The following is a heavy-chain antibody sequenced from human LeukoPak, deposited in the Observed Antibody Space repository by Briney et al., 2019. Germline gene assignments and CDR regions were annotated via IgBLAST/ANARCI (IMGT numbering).Heavy chain of an antibody. Sequence: PGGSLRLSCAASGFTFSSYSMNWVRQAPGKGLEWVSSISSSSSYIYYADSVKSRFTISRDNAKNSLYLQMNSLRAEDTAVYYCARGTLYYYDSSGYPQDYWGQGTLVTVSS. J-gene: IGHJ4*02. CDR1: GFTFSSYS. CDR2: ISSSSSYI. V-gene: IGHV3-21*01. D-gene: IGHD3-22*01. CDR3: ARGTLYYYDSSGYPQDY.